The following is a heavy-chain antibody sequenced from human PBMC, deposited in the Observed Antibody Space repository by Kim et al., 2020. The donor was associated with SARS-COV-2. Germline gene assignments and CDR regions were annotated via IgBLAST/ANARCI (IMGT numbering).Heavy chain of an antibody. CDR1: GYTFTGYY. D-gene: IGHD1-7*01. J-gene: IGHJ4*02. CDR2: INPNSGGT. CDR3: ARERSRGPPGLELGY. V-gene: IGHV1-2*02. Sequence: ASVKVSCKASGYTFTGYYMHWVRQAPGQGLEWMGWINPNSGGTNYAQKFQGRVTMTRDTSISTAYMELSRLRSDDTAVYYCARERSRGPPGLELGYWGQGTLVTVSS.